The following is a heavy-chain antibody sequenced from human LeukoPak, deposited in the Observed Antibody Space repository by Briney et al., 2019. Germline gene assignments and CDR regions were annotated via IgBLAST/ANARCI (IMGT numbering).Heavy chain of an antibody. V-gene: IGHV3-23*01. Sequence: GGSLRLSCAASGFTISSYGMSWVRQAPGKGLEWVSAISGSGGSTYSSDSVKGRFTISRDNSRNTLYLQMNSLRAEDTAVYYCAKDYSNYDLFPDYWGQGTLVTVSS. CDR2: ISGSGGST. CDR3: AKDYSNYDLFPDY. CDR1: GFTISSYG. J-gene: IGHJ4*02. D-gene: IGHD4-11*01.